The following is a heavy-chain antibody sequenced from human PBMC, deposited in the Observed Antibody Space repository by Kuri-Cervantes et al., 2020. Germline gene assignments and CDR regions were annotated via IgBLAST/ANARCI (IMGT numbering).Heavy chain of an antibody. V-gene: IGHV3-7*01. CDR2: IKEDGSEN. Sequence: GESLKISCAASTFTFSDYWMSWVRQAPGKGLEWVANIKEDGSENNYVASVKGRFTISRDNAKNSLYLQMNSLRVEDTAIYYCARGEQLHYFDYWGQGTLVTVSS. CDR3: ARGEQLHYFDY. CDR1: TFTFSDYW. J-gene: IGHJ4*02. D-gene: IGHD6-13*01.